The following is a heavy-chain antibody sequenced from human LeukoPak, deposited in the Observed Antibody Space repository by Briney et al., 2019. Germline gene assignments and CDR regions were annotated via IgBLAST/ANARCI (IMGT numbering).Heavy chain of an antibody. CDR2: IYTSGST. V-gene: IGHV4-4*07. CDR1: GGSISSYY. CDR3: ARAVWFGELEWLTNYYYYYMDV. D-gene: IGHD3-10*01. J-gene: IGHJ6*03. Sequence: SETLSLTCTASGGSISSYYWSWIRQPAGKGLEWIGRIYTSGSTNYNPTLKSRVTISVDTSKNQFSLKLSSVTAADTAVYYCARAVWFGELEWLTNYYYYYMDVWGKGTTVTVSS.